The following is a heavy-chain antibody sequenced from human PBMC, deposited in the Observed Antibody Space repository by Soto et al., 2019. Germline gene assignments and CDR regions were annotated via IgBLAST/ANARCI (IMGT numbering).Heavy chain of an antibody. CDR2: IWYDGSDE. CDR3: ARDSLSDFWVGPSSYPLDV. J-gene: IGHJ6*02. CDR1: GFDLSKYD. V-gene: IGHV3-33*01. D-gene: IGHD3-3*01. Sequence: QVQLVESGGGVVQPGRSLRLSCEVSGFDLSKYDMHWVRQAPGKGLEWVAVIWYDGSDEDYADSVKGRFIISRDKSKNTVYLQMNSLRAEDTAVYYCARDSLSDFWVGPSSYPLDVWGQGTTVTVSS.